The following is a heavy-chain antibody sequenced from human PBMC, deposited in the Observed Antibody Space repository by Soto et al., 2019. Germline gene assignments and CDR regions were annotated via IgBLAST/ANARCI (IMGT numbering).Heavy chain of an antibody. CDR3: ARGSPSYYDILTGSIGGAFDI. Sequence: SVKVSCKASGGTFSSYTSSWVRQAPGQGLEWMGRIIPILGIANYAQKFQGRVTITADKSTSTAYMELSSLRSEDTAVYYCARGSPSYYDILTGSIGGAFDIWGQGTMVTVSS. D-gene: IGHD3-9*01. V-gene: IGHV1-69*02. CDR2: IIPILGIA. J-gene: IGHJ3*02. CDR1: GGTFSSYT.